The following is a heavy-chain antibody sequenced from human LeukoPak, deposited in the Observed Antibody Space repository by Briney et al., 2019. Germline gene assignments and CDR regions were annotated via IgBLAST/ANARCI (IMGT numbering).Heavy chain of an antibody. J-gene: IGHJ5*02. V-gene: IGHV3-30*18. CDR3: AKTQGDYYYDSSGYYDWFDP. Sequence: GGSLRLSCAASGFTFSSYAMNWVRQAPGKGLEWVAIISYDGSNKYYGESVKGRFTISRDNSKNTLYLQMNRLRAEDTAVYYCAKTQGDYYYDSSGYYDWFDPWGQGTLVTVSS. D-gene: IGHD3-22*01. CDR2: ISYDGSNK. CDR1: GFTFSSYA.